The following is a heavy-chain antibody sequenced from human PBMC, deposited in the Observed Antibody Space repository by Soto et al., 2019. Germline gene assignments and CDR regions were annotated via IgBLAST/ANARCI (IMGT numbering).Heavy chain of an antibody. V-gene: IGHV2-5*02. CDR1: GFSLSTIGVG. CDR3: ANRYSYHNWFDP. Sequence: SGPTLVNPTQTLTLTCTFSGFSLSTIGVGVGWIRQPPGKALEWLALIHWDDDKRYSPSLKSRLTITKDTSKNQVVLTMTNMDPVDTATYYCANRYSYHNWFDPWGQGTLVTVSS. CDR2: IHWDDDK. J-gene: IGHJ5*02. D-gene: IGHD2-15*01.